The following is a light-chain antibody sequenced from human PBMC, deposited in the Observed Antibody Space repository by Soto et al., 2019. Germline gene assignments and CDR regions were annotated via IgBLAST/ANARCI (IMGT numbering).Light chain of an antibody. V-gene: IGLV2-23*02. CDR2: DVT. J-gene: IGLJ7*01. CDR3: CSYAGSNTPFV. Sequence: QSALTQPASVAGSPGQSITISCTGTNSEVESYDFVSWYQQHPGKVPTLIIYDVTRRPSGVSNRFSGSKSGNTASLTISGLQAEDEADYYCCSYAGSNTPFVFGAGTQLTVL. CDR1: NSEVESYDF.